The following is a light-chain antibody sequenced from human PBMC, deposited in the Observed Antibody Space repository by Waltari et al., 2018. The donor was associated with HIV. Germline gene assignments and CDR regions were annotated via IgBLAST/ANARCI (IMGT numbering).Light chain of an antibody. V-gene: IGLV3-9*01. CDR2: RDS. J-gene: IGLJ2*01. CDR1: NIGSTI. Sequence: SYELTQPLSVSVALGQTARITCGGNNIGSTIVHWYQQKPGQAPVLVIYRDSNRPSGIPERFSGSNSGNTATLTISRAQAGDEADYYCQVWDSSTHVVFGGGTKLTVL. CDR3: QVWDSSTHVV.